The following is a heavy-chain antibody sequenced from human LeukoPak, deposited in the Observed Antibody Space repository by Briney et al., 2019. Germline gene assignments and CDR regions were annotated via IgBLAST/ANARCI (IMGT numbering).Heavy chain of an antibody. V-gene: IGHV3-33*01. CDR3: ARANYGSGSNYYYGLDV. CDR1: GFTFSIYG. CDR2: IWFDGSNK. D-gene: IGHD3-10*01. J-gene: IGHJ6*02. Sequence: LGGSLRLSCGASGFTFSIYGMHWVRQAPGKGPEWVAVIWFDGSNKYYADSVKGRFTISRDNSKNTLYLQINSLRAEDTAVYYCARANYGSGSNYYYGLDVWGQGTTVTVSS.